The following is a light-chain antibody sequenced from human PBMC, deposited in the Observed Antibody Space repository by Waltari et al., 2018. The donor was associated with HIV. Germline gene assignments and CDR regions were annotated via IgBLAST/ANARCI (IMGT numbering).Light chain of an antibody. CDR3: YSTDSSANHGV. J-gene: IGLJ3*02. CDR1: ALAKKF. V-gene: IGLV3-10*01. Sequence: SYELTQPPSVSVSPGQTARLPCSGDALAKKFAYWYQQKSGQAPVLVIYEDSRRPSGISEGFSGSSSGTVATFTISGAQVEDAADYYCYSTDSSANHGVFGGGTKLTVL. CDR2: EDS.